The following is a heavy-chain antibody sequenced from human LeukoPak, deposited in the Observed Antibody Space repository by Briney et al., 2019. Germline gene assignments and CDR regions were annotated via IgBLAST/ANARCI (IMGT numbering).Heavy chain of an antibody. D-gene: IGHD3-16*02. CDR1: GDSISTGTYY. J-gene: IGHJ4*02. CDR3: ARHQDDYVWGSYRSTSFDY. V-gene: IGHV4-39*01. Sequence: PSETLSLTCTVSGDSISTGTYYWGWIRQPPGKGLEWIGSIYYSGSTYYNPSLKSRVTISVDTSKNQFSLKLSSVTAADTAVYYCARHQDDYVWGSYRSTSFDYWGQGTLVTVSS. CDR2: IYYSGST.